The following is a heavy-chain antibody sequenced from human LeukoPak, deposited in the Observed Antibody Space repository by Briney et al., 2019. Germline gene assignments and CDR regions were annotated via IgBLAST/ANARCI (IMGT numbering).Heavy chain of an antibody. J-gene: IGHJ4*02. CDR2: ISAYNGNT. Sequence: ASVKVSCKASGYTFTSYGISWVRQAPGQGLEWMGWISAYNGNTNSAQKLQGRVTMTTDTSTRTDYLELRSLRSDDPAVYYCARPPAGSSGWYNFDYWGQGTLVTVSS. D-gene: IGHD6-19*01. CDR1: GYTFTSYG. V-gene: IGHV1-18*01. CDR3: ARPPAGSSGWYNFDY.